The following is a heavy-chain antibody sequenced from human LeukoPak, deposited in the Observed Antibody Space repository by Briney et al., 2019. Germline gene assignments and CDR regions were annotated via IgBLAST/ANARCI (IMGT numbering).Heavy chain of an antibody. J-gene: IGHJ4*02. Sequence: GGSLRLSCAASGFSFSSYGMHWVRQAPGKGLEWVAVIWCDGTNTYYADSVKGRFTISRDNSKNTLYLQMDSLRAEDTAVYYCARDFSCSGGSCYSGMVWGQGTLVTVSS. D-gene: IGHD2-15*01. CDR1: GFSFSSYG. CDR2: IWCDGTNT. CDR3: ARDFSCSGGSCYSGMV. V-gene: IGHV3-33*01.